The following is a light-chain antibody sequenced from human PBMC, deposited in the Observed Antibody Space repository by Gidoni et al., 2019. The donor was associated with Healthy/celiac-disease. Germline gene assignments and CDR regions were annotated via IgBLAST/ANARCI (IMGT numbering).Light chain of an antibody. CDR1: QSVSSY. J-gene: IGKJ4*01. CDR3: QQRSNWHPLT. V-gene: IGKV3-11*01. Sequence: EIVLTQSPATLSLSPGERATLSCRASQSVSSYLAWYQQKPGQAPRLLIYDASNRATGIPARFSGSGCGTEVTLTISSIEPEDFAVYYCQQRSNWHPLTFGGGTKVEIK. CDR2: DAS.